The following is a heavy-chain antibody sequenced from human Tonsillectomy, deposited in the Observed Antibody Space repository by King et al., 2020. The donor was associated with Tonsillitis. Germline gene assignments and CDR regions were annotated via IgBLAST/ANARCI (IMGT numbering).Heavy chain of an antibody. V-gene: IGHV4-61*02. CDR3: ARAGDFWSGYHDY. Sequence: QLQESGPGLVKPSQTLSLTCTVSRSSINIGTYYWRWIRQPAGTGLEWIGRVDASGSTNYNPSLKSRVTMSLDTSENQFSLKLNSVTAADTAVYYCARAGDFWSGYHDYWGQGTLVTVSS. CDR2: VDASGST. D-gene: IGHD3-3*01. J-gene: IGHJ4*02. CDR1: RSSINIGTYY.